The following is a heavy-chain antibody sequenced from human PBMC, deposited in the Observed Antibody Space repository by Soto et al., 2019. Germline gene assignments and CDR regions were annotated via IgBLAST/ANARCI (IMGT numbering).Heavy chain of an antibody. CDR2: ISSSGSTI. V-gene: IGHV3-48*03. J-gene: IGHJ6*02. D-gene: IGHD2-15*01. Sequence: VQLVESGGGLVQPGGSLRLSCAASGFTFSSYEMNWVRQAPGKGLEWVSYISSSGSTIYYADSVKGRFTISRDNAKNSLYLQMNSLRAEDTAVYYCARECTGGSCYSGYYYYYGMDVWGQGTTVTVSS. CDR1: GFTFSSYE. CDR3: ARECTGGSCYSGYYYYYGMDV.